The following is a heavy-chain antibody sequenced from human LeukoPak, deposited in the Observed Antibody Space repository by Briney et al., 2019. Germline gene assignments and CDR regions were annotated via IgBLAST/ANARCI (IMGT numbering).Heavy chain of an antibody. CDR1: GYTFTGYY. D-gene: IGHD3-10*01. CDR2: INPNSGGT. J-gene: IGHJ6*03. Sequence: ASVKVSCKASGYTFTGYYMHWVRQAPGQGLEWMGWINPNSGGTNYAQKFQGRVTMTRDTSISTAYMELSRLRSDDTAVYYCARVFGFNDYYYYMDVWGKGTTVTVSS. V-gene: IGHV1-2*02. CDR3: ARVFGFNDYYYYMDV.